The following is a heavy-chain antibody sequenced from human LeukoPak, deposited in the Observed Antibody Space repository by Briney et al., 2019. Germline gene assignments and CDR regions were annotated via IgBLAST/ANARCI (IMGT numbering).Heavy chain of an antibody. V-gene: IGHV3-48*01. CDR2: ISSSSSTI. CDR3: ARDLFRDYGDYYNWFDP. Sequence: TGGSLRLSCAASGFTFSSYSMNWVRQAPGKGLEWVSYISSSSSTIYYADSVKGRFTISRDNAKNSLYLQMNSLRAEDTAVYYCARDLFRDYGDYYNWFDPWGQGTLVTVSS. D-gene: IGHD4-17*01. J-gene: IGHJ5*02. CDR1: GFTFSSYS.